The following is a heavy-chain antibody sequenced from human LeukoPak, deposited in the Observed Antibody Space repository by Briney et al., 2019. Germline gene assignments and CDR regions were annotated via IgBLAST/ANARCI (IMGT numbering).Heavy chain of an antibody. CDR3: AKETSATIFGVVIGNYFDY. J-gene: IGHJ4*02. CDR2: ISGSGGST. CDR1: GFTFSSYA. D-gene: IGHD3-3*01. Sequence: SGGSLRLSCAASGFTFSSYAVSWVRQAPGKGLEWVSAISGSGGSTYYADSVKGRFTISRDNSKNTLYLQMNSLRAEDTAVYYCAKETSATIFGVVIGNYFDYWGQGTLVTVSS. V-gene: IGHV3-23*01.